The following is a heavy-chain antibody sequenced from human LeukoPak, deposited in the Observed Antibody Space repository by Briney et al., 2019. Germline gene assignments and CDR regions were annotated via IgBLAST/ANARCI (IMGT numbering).Heavy chain of an antibody. V-gene: IGHV1-2*02. D-gene: IGHD4-17*01. CDR3: ARNYGHNSKYFDY. Sequence: GASVKVSCKASGYTFSDYYIHWVRQAPGQGLEWMGWISPNSDDTNFAQIFKGRVIMTRDTSISTAYTELSRLTSDDTALYYCARNYGHNSKYFDYWGQGTLVTVSS. J-gene: IGHJ4*02. CDR1: GYTFSDYY. CDR2: ISPNSDDT.